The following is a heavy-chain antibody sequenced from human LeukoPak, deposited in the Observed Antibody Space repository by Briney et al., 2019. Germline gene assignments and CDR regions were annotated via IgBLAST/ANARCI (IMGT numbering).Heavy chain of an antibody. CDR1: GFSFSSHW. D-gene: IGHD2-8*01. J-gene: IGHJ4*02. Sequence: PGGSLRLSCAASGFSFSSHWMNWIRQAPGKGLEWVANIKQDGSEKYYVDSVKGRFTISRDNAKNSLYLQMNSLRAEDTAVYYCARGFMVYAIRWYWGQGTLVTVSS. V-gene: IGHV3-7*01. CDR2: IKQDGSEK. CDR3: ARGFMVYAIRWY.